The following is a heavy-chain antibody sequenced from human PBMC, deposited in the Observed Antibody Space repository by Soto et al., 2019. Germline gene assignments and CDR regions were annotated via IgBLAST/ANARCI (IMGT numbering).Heavy chain of an antibody. V-gene: IGHV3-23*01. Sequence: EVQLLESGGGLIQPGGSLRLSCAASGFTFSNYAMTWARQAPGKGLEWVSSISGSGGTTYYADSVKGRFTISRDNSKNTLYLQMTSLRAEDTAVYYCAKANGVTCYSPLDYWGQGTLVTVSS. CDR2: ISGSGGTT. CDR1: GFTFSNYA. CDR3: AKANGVTCYSPLDY. J-gene: IGHJ4*02. D-gene: IGHD2-15*01.